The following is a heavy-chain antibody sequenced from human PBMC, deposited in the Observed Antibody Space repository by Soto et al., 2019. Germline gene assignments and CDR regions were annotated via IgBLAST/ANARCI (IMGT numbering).Heavy chain of an antibody. Sequence: SETLSLTCTVSGGSISSGDYYWSWIRQPPGKGLEWIGYIYYSGSTYYNPSLKSRVTISVDTSENQFSLKLSSVTAADTAVYYCAREGAGGSSGYYRDAFDIWGQGTMVTVSS. CDR3: AREGAGGSSGYYRDAFDI. J-gene: IGHJ3*02. CDR2: IYYSGST. CDR1: GGSISSGDYY. V-gene: IGHV4-30-4*01. D-gene: IGHD3-22*01.